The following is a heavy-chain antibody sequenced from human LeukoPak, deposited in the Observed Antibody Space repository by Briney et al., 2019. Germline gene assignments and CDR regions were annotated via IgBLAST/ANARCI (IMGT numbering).Heavy chain of an antibody. CDR3: ARRRRYCSGGSCDHYYYYMDV. J-gene: IGHJ6*03. V-gene: IGHV4-34*01. CDR2: INYSGST. CDR1: GGSFSGYY. D-gene: IGHD2-15*01. Sequence: PSETLSLTCAVYGGSFSGYYWSWIRQPPGKGLEWIGEINYSGSTNYNPSLKSRVTISVDTSKNQFSLKLSSVTAADTAVYYCARRRRYCSGGSCDHYYYYMDVWGKGTTVTISS.